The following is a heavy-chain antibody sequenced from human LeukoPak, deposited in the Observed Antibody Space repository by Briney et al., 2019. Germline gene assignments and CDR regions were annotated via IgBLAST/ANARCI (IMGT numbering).Heavy chain of an antibody. D-gene: IGHD2-2*01. CDR3: AKDSRYYYYMDA. CDR2: MRYDGSKK. Sequence: GGSLRLSCAASGFTFSSYGMHWVRQAPGKGLEWVAFMRYDGSKKYYADSVKGRFTISRDNSKNTLYLQMNSLRAEDTAVYYCAKDSRYYYYMDAWGKGTTVTVSS. CDR1: GFTFSSYG. V-gene: IGHV3-30*02. J-gene: IGHJ6*03.